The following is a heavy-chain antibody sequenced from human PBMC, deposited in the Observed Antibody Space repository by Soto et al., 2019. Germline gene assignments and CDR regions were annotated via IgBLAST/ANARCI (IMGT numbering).Heavy chain of an antibody. CDR1: GFTFSSYG. V-gene: IGHV3-30*18. Sequence: QVQLMESGGGVVQPGTSLRLSCVGSGFTFSSYGMHWVRQAPGKGLEWVAGISYGGTKKYYGDSVKGRFSISRDNSRQTVYLQMDSLRAEDTAVCYCAKVGSIAVYHYHYALDVWGQGTTVTVSS. CDR3: AKVGSIAVYHYHYALDV. CDR2: ISYGGTKK. D-gene: IGHD6-6*01. J-gene: IGHJ6*02.